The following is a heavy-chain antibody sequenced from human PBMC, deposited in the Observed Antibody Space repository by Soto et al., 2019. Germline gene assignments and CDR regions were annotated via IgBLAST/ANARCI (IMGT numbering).Heavy chain of an antibody. CDR3: ARDSDVVSAFDI. D-gene: IGHD3-22*01. CDR2: IYYSGST. V-gene: IGHV4-59*01. Sequence: SATLSLTCTASGGPIRSYYWSWIRQPPGKGLEWIGYIYYSGSTNYNPSLKSRVTISVDTSKNQFSLKLSSVTAADTAVYYCARDSDVVSAFDIWGQGTMVT. J-gene: IGHJ3*02. CDR1: GGPIRSYY.